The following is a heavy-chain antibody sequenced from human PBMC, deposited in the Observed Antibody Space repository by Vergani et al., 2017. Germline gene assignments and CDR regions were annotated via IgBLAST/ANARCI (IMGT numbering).Heavy chain of an antibody. CDR3: ARDSCTSELRGVYWFDT. D-gene: IGHD3-10*01. CDR1: GGSITSGSFY. CDR2: IHSSGTT. J-gene: IGHJ5*02. Sequence: QVQLHESGPGLVKPSQTLSLTCTVSGGSITSGSFYWSWIRQPAGKGLGWIGRIHSSGTTNYNPSLKSRVTLSVDPSKNQLSLRMTSVTAADTAVYYCARDSCTSELRGVYWFDTWGQGTRVSVSS. V-gene: IGHV4-61*02.